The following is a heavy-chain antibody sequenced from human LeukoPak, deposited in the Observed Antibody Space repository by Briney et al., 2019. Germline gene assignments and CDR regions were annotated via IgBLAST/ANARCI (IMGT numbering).Heavy chain of an antibody. Sequence: SETLSLTCAVSGGSISSGGYSWGWIRQPPGKGLEWIGYIYHSGSTYYNPSLKSRVTISVDRSKNQFSLKLSSVTAADTAVYYCARSTRATLFDYWGQGTLVTVSS. D-gene: IGHD5-12*01. CDR1: GGSISSGGYS. V-gene: IGHV4-30-2*01. CDR3: ARSTRATLFDY. J-gene: IGHJ4*02. CDR2: IYHSGST.